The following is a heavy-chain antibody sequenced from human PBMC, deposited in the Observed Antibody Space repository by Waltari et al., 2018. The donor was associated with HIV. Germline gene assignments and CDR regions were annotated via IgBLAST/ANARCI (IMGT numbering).Heavy chain of an antibody. D-gene: IGHD1-1*01. V-gene: IGHV4-39*01. CDR2: VYFSGKT. CDR1: GGSISNPNYY. CDR3: ARHDWKGSDGYDI. J-gene: IGHJ3*02. Sequence: QLQLQESGPGLVKPSETLSLTCTVSGGSISNPNYYWGWIRRPPGKGLEWIGSVYFSGKTYYNPALKSRVTVSVDTSKSQFSLRLNSVTAADTAVYYCARHDWKGSDGYDIWGRGTMVTVSS.